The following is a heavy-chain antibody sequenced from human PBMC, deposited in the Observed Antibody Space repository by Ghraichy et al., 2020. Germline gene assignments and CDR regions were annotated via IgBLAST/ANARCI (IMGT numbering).Heavy chain of an antibody. D-gene: IGHD4-11*01. CDR1: GFTFSSYA. CDR3: AKGATVTTYYYYGMDV. CDR2: ISGSGGST. J-gene: IGHJ6*02. Sequence: GGSLRLSCAASGFTFSSYAMSWVRQAPGKGLEWVSAISGSGGSTYYADSVKGRFTISRDNSKNTLYLQMNSLRAEDTAVYYCAKGATVTTYYYYGMDVWGQGTTVTVSS. V-gene: IGHV3-23*01.